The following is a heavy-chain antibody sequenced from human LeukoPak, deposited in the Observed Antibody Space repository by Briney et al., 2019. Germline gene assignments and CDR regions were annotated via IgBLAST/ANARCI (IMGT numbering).Heavy chain of an antibody. D-gene: IGHD2-21*02. V-gene: IGHV4-30-4*01. CDR3: ARVTRWAGLDF. CDR2: IYYSGST. Sequence: PSQTLSLTCNVSGGSISSGDKYWSWIRQPPGKGLEWTGYIYYSGSTYYNPSLKSRLTISVDTSENQFSLHLTSVTAADTAVYFCARVTRWAGLDFWGQGTLVTVSS. J-gene: IGHJ4*02. CDR1: GGSISSGDKY.